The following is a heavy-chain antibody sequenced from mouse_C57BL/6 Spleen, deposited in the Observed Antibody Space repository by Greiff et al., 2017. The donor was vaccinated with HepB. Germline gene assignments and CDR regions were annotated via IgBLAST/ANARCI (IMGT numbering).Heavy chain of an antibody. CDR3: ARGNGYSAWFAY. D-gene: IGHD2-3*01. J-gene: IGHJ3*01. Sequence: QVQLQQPGAELVMPGASVKLSCKASGYTFTSYWMHWVKQRPGQGLEWIGEIDPSYSYTNYNQKFKGKSTLTVDKSSSTAYMQLSSLTSEDSAVYYCARGNGYSAWFAYWGQGTLVTVSA. CDR2: IDPSYSYT. CDR1: GYTFTSYW. V-gene: IGHV1-69*01.